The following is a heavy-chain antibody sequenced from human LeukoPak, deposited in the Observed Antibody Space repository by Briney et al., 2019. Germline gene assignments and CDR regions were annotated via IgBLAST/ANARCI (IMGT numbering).Heavy chain of an antibody. Sequence: GGSLRLSCAASGFTFDDYGMSWVRQAPGKGLEWVSGINWNGDSTGYADSVKGRFTISRDNAKNSLYLQMKSLRAGDTAVYYCARQYYYGSGTDDYWGQGTLVTVSS. D-gene: IGHD3-10*01. V-gene: IGHV3-20*04. CDR1: GFTFDDYG. J-gene: IGHJ4*02. CDR2: INWNGDST. CDR3: ARQYYYGSGTDDY.